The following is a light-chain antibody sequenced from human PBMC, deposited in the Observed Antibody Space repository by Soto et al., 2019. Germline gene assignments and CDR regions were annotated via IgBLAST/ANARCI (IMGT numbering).Light chain of an antibody. CDR2: GAS. CDR3: QQYKSWTSIT. CDR1: DSIRSS. V-gene: IGKV3-15*01. J-gene: IGKJ5*01. Sequence: EIVMTQSPATLSVSPGEGATLSCRAGDSIRSSLAWYQQKPGQAPRLLIYGASTRATGIPGRFSGSGSGTEFTLTISSLQSEDFAVYYCQQYKSWTSITFGQGTRLEIK.